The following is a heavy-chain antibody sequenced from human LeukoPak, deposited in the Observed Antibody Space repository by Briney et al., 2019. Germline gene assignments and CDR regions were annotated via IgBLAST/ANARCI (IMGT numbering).Heavy chain of an antibody. V-gene: IGHV4-4*02. CDR3: SRENGAFSPFGY. Sequence: PSETLSLTCGVSGGSIINTNWWSWVRQPPGQGLEWIGEISLTGLTHYNPSLESRVTLSLDKSKNQLSLNLTSVTAADTAVYYCSRENGAFSPFGYWGQGTLVTVLS. CDR1: GGSIINTNW. D-gene: IGHD2-8*01. CDR2: ISLTGLT. J-gene: IGHJ4*02.